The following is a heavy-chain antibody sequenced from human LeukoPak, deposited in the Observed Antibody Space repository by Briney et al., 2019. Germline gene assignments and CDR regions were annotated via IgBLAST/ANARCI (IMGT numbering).Heavy chain of an antibody. CDR3: NRGVKESRYLGWPLGY. CDR2: VRSKAYGGTT. J-gene: IGHJ4*02. CDR1: GFTFGVYA. Sequence: GESLRLSCTGSGFTFGVYAMTWVRQAPGKGLEWVGVVRSKAYGGTTESAASLKGRFTISRDDSKSIAYLQMNSLKTEDTAVYYCNRGVKESRYLGWPLGYWGQGTLVTVSS. V-gene: IGHV3-49*04. D-gene: IGHD3-3*01.